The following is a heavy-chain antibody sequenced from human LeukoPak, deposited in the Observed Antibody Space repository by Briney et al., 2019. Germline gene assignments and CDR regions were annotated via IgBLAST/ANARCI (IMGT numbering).Heavy chain of an antibody. J-gene: IGHJ4*02. D-gene: IGHD4-17*01. Sequence: PGGSLRLSCAASGFTFSSYGMHWVRQAPGKGLEWVSIVSGGGVNTYYVDSVKGRFTISRDNSKNTLYLQMNGLRVEDTAVYYCAKGHTDYGTGFDLWGQGTLVIVSS. CDR3: AKGHTDYGTGFDL. CDR1: GFTFSSYG. CDR2: VSGGGVNT. V-gene: IGHV3-23*01.